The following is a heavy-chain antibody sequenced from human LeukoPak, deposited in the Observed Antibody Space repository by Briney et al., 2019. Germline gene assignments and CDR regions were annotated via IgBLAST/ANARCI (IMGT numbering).Heavy chain of an antibody. Sequence: PGGSLRLSCAASGFTFSSYEMNWVRQAPGKGLEWVSYISSSGSTIYYADSVKGRFTISRDNAKNSLYLQMNSLKTEDTAVYYCTSGETTRPFDYWGQGTLVTVSS. V-gene: IGHV3-48*03. D-gene: IGHD1-7*01. CDR1: GFTFSSYE. CDR3: TSGETTRPFDY. J-gene: IGHJ4*02. CDR2: ISSSGSTI.